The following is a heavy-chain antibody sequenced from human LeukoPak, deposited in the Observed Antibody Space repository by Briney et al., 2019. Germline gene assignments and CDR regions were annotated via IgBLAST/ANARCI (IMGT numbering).Heavy chain of an antibody. J-gene: IGHJ6*02. CDR2: INPNSGGT. CDR3: AREGEQWELRYGMDV. V-gene: IGHV1-2*04. D-gene: IGHD1-26*01. CDR1: GYTFTGYY. Sequence: VASVTVSCTASGYTFTGYYMHWVRQAPGQGLERMGWINPNSGGTNYAQKFQGWVTMTRDTSISTAYMELCRLRSDGTAVYYCAREGEQWELRYGMDVWGQGTTVTVSS.